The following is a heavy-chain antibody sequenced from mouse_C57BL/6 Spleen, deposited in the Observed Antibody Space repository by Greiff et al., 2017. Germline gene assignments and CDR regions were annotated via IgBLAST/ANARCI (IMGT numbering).Heavy chain of an antibody. Sequence: EVQGVESGEGLVKPGGSLKLSCAASGFTFSSYAMSWVRQTPEKRLEWVAYISSGGDYIYYADTVKGRFTISRDKARNTLYLQMSSLKSEDTAMYYCTRAWLYYGSSYSAYWGQGTLVTVSA. V-gene: IGHV5-9-1*02. CDR2: ISSGGDYI. CDR1: GFTFSSYA. J-gene: IGHJ3*01. CDR3: TRAWLYYGSSYSAY. D-gene: IGHD1-1*01.